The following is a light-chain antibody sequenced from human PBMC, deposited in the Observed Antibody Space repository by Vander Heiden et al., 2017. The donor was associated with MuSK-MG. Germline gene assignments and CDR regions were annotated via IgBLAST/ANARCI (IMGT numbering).Light chain of an antibody. Sequence: EIHMAQSPSSLSASVGDRVTITCRASQSISSYLNWYQQKPGKAPKLLIYAASSLQSGVPSKFSGSGSGTDFTLTISSLQPEDFATYYCQQSYSTPMYTFGQGTKVEIK. CDR2: AAS. V-gene: IGKV1-39*01. CDR3: QQSYSTPMYT. CDR1: QSISSY. J-gene: IGKJ2*01.